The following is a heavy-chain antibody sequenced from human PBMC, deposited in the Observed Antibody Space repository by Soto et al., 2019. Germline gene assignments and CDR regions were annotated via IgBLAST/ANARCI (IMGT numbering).Heavy chain of an antibody. CDR2: IYYSGST. Sequence: ASETLSLTCTVSGGSISSYYWSWIRQPPGKGLEWIGYIYYSGSTNYNPSLKSRVTISVDTSKNQFSLKLSSVTAADTAVYYCARDGNDFWSGPHYFDYWGQGTLVTVSS. D-gene: IGHD3-3*01. J-gene: IGHJ4*02. CDR1: GGSISSYY. CDR3: ARDGNDFWSGPHYFDY. V-gene: IGHV4-59*01.